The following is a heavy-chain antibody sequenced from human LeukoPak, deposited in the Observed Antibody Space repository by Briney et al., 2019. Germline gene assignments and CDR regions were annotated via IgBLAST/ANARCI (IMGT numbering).Heavy chain of an antibody. CDR2: MNPNSGNT. CDR3: ATSQKYVGTPYYFDY. V-gene: IGHV1-8*01. Sequence: GASVKVSCKASGYTFTSYDINWVRQATGQGLEWMGWMNPNSGNTGYAQKFQGRVTMTRNTSISTAYMELSSLRSEDTPVYYCATSQKYVGTPYYFDYWGQGTLVTVSS. D-gene: IGHD7-27*01. J-gene: IGHJ4*02. CDR1: GYTFTSYD.